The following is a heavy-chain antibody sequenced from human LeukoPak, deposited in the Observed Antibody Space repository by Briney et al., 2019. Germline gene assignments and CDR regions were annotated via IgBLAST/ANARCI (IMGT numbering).Heavy chain of an antibody. J-gene: IGHJ4*02. CDR1: GFTFSSYG. Sequence: GGSLRLSCAASGFTFSSYGMHWVRQAPGKGLEWVAVIWYDGSNKYYADSVKGRFTISRDNSKNALYLQMNSLRAEDTAVYYCARGDAYYYDSKPDYWGQGTLVTVSS. D-gene: IGHD3-22*01. CDR2: IWYDGSNK. CDR3: ARGDAYYYDSKPDY. V-gene: IGHV3-33*01.